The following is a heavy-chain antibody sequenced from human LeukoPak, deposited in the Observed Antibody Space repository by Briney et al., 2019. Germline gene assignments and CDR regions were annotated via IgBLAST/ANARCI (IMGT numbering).Heavy chain of an antibody. CDR2: IRYDGSNK. D-gene: IGHD6-6*01. CDR3: AKDTMSIAARPDDY. Sequence: GGSLRLSCAASGFTFSSYGMHWVRQAPGKGLEWVAFIRYDGSNKYYADSVKGRFTISRDNSKNTLYLQMNSLRAEDTAVYYCAKDTMSIAARPDDYWGQGTLVTVSS. V-gene: IGHV3-30*02. CDR1: GFTFSSYG. J-gene: IGHJ4*02.